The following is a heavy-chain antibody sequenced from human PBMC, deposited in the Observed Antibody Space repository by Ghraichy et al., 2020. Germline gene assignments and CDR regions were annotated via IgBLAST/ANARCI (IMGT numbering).Heavy chain of an antibody. CDR3: ARVWFREIKVDY. CDR2: IYYSGST. D-gene: IGHD3-10*01. J-gene: IGHJ4*02. V-gene: IGHV4-39*01. CDR1: GGSISSSSYY. Sequence: GALSLTCTVSGGSISSSSYYWGWIRQPPGKGLEWIGSIYYSGSTYYNPSLKSRVTISVDTSKNQFSLKLSSVTAADTAVYYCARVWFREIKVDYWGQGTLVTVSS.